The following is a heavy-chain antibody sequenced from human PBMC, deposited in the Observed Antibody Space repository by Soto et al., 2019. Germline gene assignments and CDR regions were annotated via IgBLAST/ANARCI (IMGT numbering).Heavy chain of an antibody. V-gene: IGHV5-10-1*04. J-gene: IGHJ6*02. Sequence: GESLKISCKGSGYSFAGYWITWVRQKPGKGLEWMGRIDPSDSQTYYSPSFQGQVTISADKSISTAYLQWSSLKASDTAMYYCARHGTDDYYYGMDVWGQGTTVTVS. CDR2: IDPSDSQT. CDR3: ARHGTDDYYYGMDV. D-gene: IGHD1-1*01. CDR1: GYSFAGYW.